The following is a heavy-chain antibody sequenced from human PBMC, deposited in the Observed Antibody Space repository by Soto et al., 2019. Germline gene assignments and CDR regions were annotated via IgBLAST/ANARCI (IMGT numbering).Heavy chain of an antibody. CDR2: ISSSSSTI. D-gene: IGHD3-10*01. CDR3: ARSYYYGSGSSYFDY. J-gene: IGHJ4*02. CDR1: GFTFSSYS. V-gene: IGHV3-48*01. Sequence: GGSLRLSCAASGFTFSSYSMNWVRQAPGKGLEWVSYISSSSSTIYYADSVKGRFTISRDNAKNSLYLQMNSLRAEDTAVYYCARSYYYGSGSSYFDYWGQGTLVTVSS.